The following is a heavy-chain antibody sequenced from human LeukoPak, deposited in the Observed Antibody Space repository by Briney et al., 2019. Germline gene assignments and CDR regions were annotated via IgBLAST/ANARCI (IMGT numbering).Heavy chain of an antibody. Sequence: GGSLRLSCAAPGFTVNTKYMSWVRQGPGKGLEWVANIKQDGSEKYYVDSVKGRFTISRDNAKNSLYLQMNSLRAEDTAVYYCARAVSSWYYYYYYMDVWGKGTTVTVSS. V-gene: IGHV3-7*04. D-gene: IGHD6-13*01. CDR2: IKQDGSEK. J-gene: IGHJ6*03. CDR3: ARAVSSWYYYYYYMDV. CDR1: GFTVNTKY.